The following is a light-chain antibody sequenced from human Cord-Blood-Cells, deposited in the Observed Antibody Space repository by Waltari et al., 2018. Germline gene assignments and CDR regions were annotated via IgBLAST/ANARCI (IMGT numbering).Light chain of an antibody. CDR3: CSYAGSYTWV. Sequence: QSALTQPRSVSGSPGQSVTIACTGTSSDVGGYNYVSWYQQHPGKAPKLMIYDVSTRPSGVPDRFSGSKSGNTASLTISGLQAEDEADYYCCSYAGSYTWVFGGGIKLTVL. CDR2: DVS. CDR1: SSDVGGYNY. J-gene: IGLJ3*02. V-gene: IGLV2-11*01.